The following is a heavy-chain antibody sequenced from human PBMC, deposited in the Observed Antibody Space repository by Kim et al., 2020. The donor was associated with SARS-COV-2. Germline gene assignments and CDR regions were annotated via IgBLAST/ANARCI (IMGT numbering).Heavy chain of an antibody. J-gene: IGHJ4*02. Sequence: GGSLRLSCAASGFIFADYYMTWIRQAPGKGLEWVSYITSGGGAIYYADSVRGRFTISRDNTNNLLYLHMSSLRPEDTAVYYCASGGALTVFNDHWRQGTLIAVAP. D-gene: IGHD3-16*01. CDR1: GFIFADYY. CDR2: ITSGGGAI. CDR3: ASGGALTVFNDH. V-gene: IGHV3-11*01.